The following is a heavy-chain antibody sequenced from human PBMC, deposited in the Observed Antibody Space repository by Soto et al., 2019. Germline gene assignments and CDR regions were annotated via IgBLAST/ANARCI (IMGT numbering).Heavy chain of an antibody. CDR1: GGSFSGYY. D-gene: IGHD2-8*01. Sequence: QVQLQQWGAGLLKPSETLSLTCAVYGGSFSGYYWSWIRQPPGKGLEWIGEINHSGSTNYNPSLKSRVTISVDTSKNQFSLKLSSVTAADTAVYYCWGHSLCNRNWFDPWGQGTLVTVSS. J-gene: IGHJ5*02. CDR3: WGHSLCNRNWFDP. V-gene: IGHV4-34*01. CDR2: INHSGST.